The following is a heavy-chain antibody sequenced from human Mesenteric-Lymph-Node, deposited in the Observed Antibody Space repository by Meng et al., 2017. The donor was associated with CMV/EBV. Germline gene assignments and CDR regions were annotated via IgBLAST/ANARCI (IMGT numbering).Heavy chain of an antibody. CDR1: GDSLRNSTYY. D-gene: IGHD3-22*01. Sequence: ELEWSGPGLMRPSATLSLSFISSGDSLRNSTYYWTWIRQPPGKGLEWIGSVHHSGTTYYNPSLKGRLTISVDTSANLFSLRLTTVTAADTATYYCARRGNYDSDYSEYWGQGTLVTVSS. J-gene: IGHJ4*02. V-gene: IGHV4-39*01. CDR2: VHHSGTT. CDR3: ARRGNYDSDYSEY.